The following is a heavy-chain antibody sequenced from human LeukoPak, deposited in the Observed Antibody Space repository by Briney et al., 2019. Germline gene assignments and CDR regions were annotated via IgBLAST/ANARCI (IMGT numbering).Heavy chain of an antibody. CDR3: ARKIGDSGSYPD. Sequence: ASVKVSCKASGYSFTTNDINWVRQATGQGLEWLGWINPNSGNAGYAQKFRGRVSMTRDTSIYLELSSLKFEDTAVYYCARKIGDSGSYPDWGQGTLVTVSS. CDR1: GYSFTTND. V-gene: IGHV1-8*01. J-gene: IGHJ4*02. D-gene: IGHD3-10*01. CDR2: INPNSGNA.